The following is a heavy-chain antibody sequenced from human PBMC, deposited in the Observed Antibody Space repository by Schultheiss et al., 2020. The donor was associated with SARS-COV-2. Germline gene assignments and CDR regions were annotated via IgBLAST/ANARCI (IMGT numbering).Heavy chain of an antibody. CDR3: ARDLGRAGYSSSSDY. J-gene: IGHJ4*02. CDR1: GGSISSSNW. V-gene: IGHV4-4*02. Sequence: SETLSLTCAVSGGSISSSNWWSWVRQPPGKGLEWIGEIYHSGSTNYNPSLKSRVTISVDKSKNQFSLKLSSVTAADTAVYYCARDLGRAGYSSSSDYWGQGTLSPSPQ. CDR2: IYHSGST. D-gene: IGHD6-6*01.